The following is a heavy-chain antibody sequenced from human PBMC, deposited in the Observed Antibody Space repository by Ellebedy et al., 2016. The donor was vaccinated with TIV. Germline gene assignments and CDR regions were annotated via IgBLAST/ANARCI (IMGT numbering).Heavy chain of an antibody. V-gene: IGHV3-74*01. CDR2: INLDGIST. CDR3: AGGTGYPSFDY. D-gene: IGHD3-9*01. Sequence: GESLKISXTVSGFTFSSYWMHWVRQAPGKGLVWVSRINLDGISTIYADSVKGRFTISRDNAKNTLYLQMNTLRGEDTAVYFCAGGTGYPSFDYWGQGTLVTVSS. CDR1: GFTFSSYW. J-gene: IGHJ4*02.